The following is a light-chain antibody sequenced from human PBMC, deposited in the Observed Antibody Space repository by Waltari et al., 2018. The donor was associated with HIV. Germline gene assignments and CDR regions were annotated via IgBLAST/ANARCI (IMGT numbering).Light chain of an antibody. J-gene: IGLJ3*02. CDR1: SGYRGYA. CDR3: KTWGTGIEV. V-gene: IGLV4-69*01. CDR2: INSDGRH. Sequence: QPVLTQSPSASASLGASVTLTCIPYSGYRGYACEWHQQQPVKAPRYLMTINSDGRHMKGEGIPARFSGSSSGAVRYLTVSSLQSEDEADYYCKTWGTGIEVFGGGTKLTVL.